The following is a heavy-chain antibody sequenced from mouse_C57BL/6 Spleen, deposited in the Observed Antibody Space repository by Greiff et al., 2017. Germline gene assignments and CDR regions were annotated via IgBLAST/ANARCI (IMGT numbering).Heavy chain of an antibody. CDR3: ARSRGTPDY. D-gene: IGHD3-3*01. Sequence: QVQLKESGPELVKPGASVKISCKASGYAFSSSWMNWVKQRPGKGLEWIGRIYPGDGDTNYNGKFKGKATLTADKSSSTAYMQLSSLTSEDSAVYFCARSRGTPDYWGQGTTLTVSS. V-gene: IGHV1-82*01. J-gene: IGHJ2*01. CDR1: GYAFSSSW. CDR2: IYPGDGDT.